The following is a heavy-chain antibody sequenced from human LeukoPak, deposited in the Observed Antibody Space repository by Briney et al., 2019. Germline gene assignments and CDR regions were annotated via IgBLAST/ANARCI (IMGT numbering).Heavy chain of an antibody. J-gene: IGHJ4*02. D-gene: IGHD4-23*01. Sequence: GGSLRLSCAASGLSVTNTYMNWVRQAPGKGLEWVSVIFSGGSTYYTDSVKGRFTISRDNSKNTLYLQMNSQRVEDTAVYYCAGGNFGNLPFDYWGQGTLVTVSS. V-gene: IGHV3-53*01. CDR3: AGGNFGNLPFDY. CDR2: IFSGGST. CDR1: GLSVTNTY.